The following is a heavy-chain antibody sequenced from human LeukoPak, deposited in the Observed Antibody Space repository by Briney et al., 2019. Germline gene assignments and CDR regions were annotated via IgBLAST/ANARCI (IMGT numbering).Heavy chain of an antibody. CDR1: GFTFSSYG. J-gene: IGHJ3*02. V-gene: IGHV3-30*18. CDR3: AKDANTAMDLAFDI. CDR2: ISYDGSNK. Sequence: GGSLRLSCAASGFTFSSYGMHWVRQAPGKGLEWVAVISYDGSNKYYADSVKGRFTISRDNSKNTLYLQMNSLGAEDTAVYYCAKDANTAMDLAFDIWGQGTMVTVSS. D-gene: IGHD5-18*01.